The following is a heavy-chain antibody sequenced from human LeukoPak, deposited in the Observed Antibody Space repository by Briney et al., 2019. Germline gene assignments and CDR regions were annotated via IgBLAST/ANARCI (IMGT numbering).Heavy chain of an antibody. D-gene: IGHD3-9*01. CDR2: IYTSGST. CDR1: GGSISSYY. J-gene: IGHJ5*02. CDR3: ARARVAYYDILTGYSGCFDT. V-gene: IGHV4-4*07. Sequence: KPSETLSLTWTVSGGSISSYYWGWVRQPARKGRGWIGRIYTSGSTNYNPSLKSRVTMSVDTSKNQFSLKLSSVTAADTAVYYCARARVAYYDILTGYSGCFDTWGQGTLVTVSS.